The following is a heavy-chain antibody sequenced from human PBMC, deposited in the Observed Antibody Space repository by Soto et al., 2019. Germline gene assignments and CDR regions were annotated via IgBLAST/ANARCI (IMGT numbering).Heavy chain of an antibody. J-gene: IGHJ4*02. CDR2: IWHDGKNK. Sequence: QVQVVESGGGVVQPGRSLRLSCAASGFAFSDFGMHWVRQAPGKGLEWVAVIWHDGKNKDYADYAKGRFTISRDNSRNIVYLERNMLRVEETGVYYCAGDRGQDEAVDYWGQGSLVTVSS. V-gene: IGHV3-33*01. CDR1: GFAFSDFG. CDR3: AGDRGQDEAVDY.